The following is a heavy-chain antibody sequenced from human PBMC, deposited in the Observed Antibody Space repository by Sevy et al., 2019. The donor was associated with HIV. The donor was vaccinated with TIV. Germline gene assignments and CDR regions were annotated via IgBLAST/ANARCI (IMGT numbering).Heavy chain of an antibody. CDR2: LNPNFGGT. D-gene: IGHD3-22*01. V-gene: IGHV1-2*02. CDR1: GYTFTGYY. J-gene: IGHJ4*02. CDR3: ARDLEYSSDYYKGGYYFDY. Sequence: ASVKVSCKASGYTFTGYYMHWVRQAPGQGLEWMGWLNPNFGGTNYAQRFQGRVTMTRDTSISTAYMELSRLRSDDTAVYYCARDLEYSSDYYKGGYYFDYWGQGTLVTVSS.